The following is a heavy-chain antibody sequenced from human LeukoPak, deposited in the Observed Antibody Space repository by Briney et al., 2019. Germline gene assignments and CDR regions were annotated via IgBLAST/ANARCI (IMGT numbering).Heavy chain of an antibody. CDR1: GGSISSGSYY. D-gene: IGHD2-2*01. CDR2: IYTSGST. J-gene: IGHJ1*01. V-gene: IGHV4-61*02. Sequence: SQTLSLTCTVSGGSISSGSYYRSWIRQPAGKGLEWIGRIYTSGSTKYNPSLKSRVTISVDTSKNQFSLKLSSVTAADTAVYYCARGRRYCSSPSCSSAEYFQNWGLGTLVTVTS. CDR3: ARGRRYCSSPSCSSAEYFQN.